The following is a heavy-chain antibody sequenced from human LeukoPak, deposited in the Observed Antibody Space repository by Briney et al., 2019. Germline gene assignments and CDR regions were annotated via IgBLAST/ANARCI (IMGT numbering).Heavy chain of an antibody. Sequence: SETLSLTCAVYGGSFSGYYWSWIRQPPGKGLEWIGEINHSGSTNYNPSLESRVTISVDTSKNQFSLKLSSVTAADTAVYYCARGHRTVGYCSGGSCYRFDYWGQGTLVTVSS. CDR1: GGSFSGYY. CDR2: INHSGST. CDR3: ARGHRTVGYCSGGSCYRFDY. J-gene: IGHJ4*02. V-gene: IGHV4-34*01. D-gene: IGHD2-15*01.